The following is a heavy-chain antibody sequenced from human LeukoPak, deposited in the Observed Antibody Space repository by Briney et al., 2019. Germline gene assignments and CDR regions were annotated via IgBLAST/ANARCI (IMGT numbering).Heavy chain of an antibody. Sequence: GESLKISCTGSGYNFPNYWIAWVRQMPGKGLEWMGIIYPDDSDTRYSPSFQGQVTISADKSISTAYLQWSSLKASDTAMYYCARQGDSLHPPNFDYWGQGTLVTVSS. D-gene: IGHD6-13*01. J-gene: IGHJ4*02. CDR2: IYPDDSDT. CDR3: ARQGDSLHPPNFDY. CDR1: GYNFPNYW. V-gene: IGHV5-51*01.